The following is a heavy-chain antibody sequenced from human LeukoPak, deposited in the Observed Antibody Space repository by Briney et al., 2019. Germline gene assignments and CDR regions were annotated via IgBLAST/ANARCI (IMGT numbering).Heavy chain of an antibody. V-gene: IGHV4-31*03. CDR3: ASTVEINYYFDY. CDR1: GGSISSGGYY. D-gene: IGHD4-17*01. Sequence: PSQTLSLTCTVSGGSISSGGYYWSWIRQHPGKGLEWIGYIYYSGSTYYNPSLKSRVTISVDTSKNQFSLKLSSVTAADTAVYYCASTVEINYYFDYWGQGTLVTVSS. CDR2: IYYSGST. J-gene: IGHJ4*02.